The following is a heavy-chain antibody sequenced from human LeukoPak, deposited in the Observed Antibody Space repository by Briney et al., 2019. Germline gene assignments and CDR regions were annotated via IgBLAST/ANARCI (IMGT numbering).Heavy chain of an antibody. CDR2: IRYDGSNK. CDR3: AKDSGYSSGWYVYYYMDV. CDR1: GFTFSSYG. J-gene: IGHJ6*03. Sequence: GGSLRLSCAASGFTFSSYGMHWVRQASGKGLEWVAFIRYDGSNKYYADSVKGRFTISRDNSKNTLYLQMNSLRAEDTAVYYCAKDSGYSSGWYVYYYMDVWGKGTTVTISS. D-gene: IGHD6-19*01. V-gene: IGHV3-30*02.